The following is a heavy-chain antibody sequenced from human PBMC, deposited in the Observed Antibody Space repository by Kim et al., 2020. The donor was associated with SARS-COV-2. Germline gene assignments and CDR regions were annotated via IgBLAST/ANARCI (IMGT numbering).Heavy chain of an antibody. CDR3: AKDIWGFDWLRRGGMDV. Sequence: GGSLRLSCAASGFTFDDYAMHWVRQAPGKGLEWVSGISWNSGSIGYADSVKGRFTISRDNAKNSLYLQMNSLRAEDTALYYCAKDIWGFDWLRRGGMDV. CDR2: ISWNSGSI. D-gene: IGHD3-9*01. CDR1: GFTFDDYA. V-gene: IGHV3-9*01. J-gene: IGHJ6*01.